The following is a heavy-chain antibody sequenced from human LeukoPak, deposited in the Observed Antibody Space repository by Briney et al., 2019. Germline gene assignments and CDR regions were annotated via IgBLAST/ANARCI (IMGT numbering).Heavy chain of an antibody. CDR1: GYTFTSYY. Sequence: GASVTVSCKASGYTFTSYYMHWVRQAPGQGLEWMGIINPSGGSTSYAQKFQGRVTMTRDMSTSTVYLELSSLRAEDTAVDYCARGRYSSSSVVGNWFDPWGQGTLVTVSS. J-gene: IGHJ5*02. CDR3: ARGRYSSSSVVGNWFDP. CDR2: INPSGGST. V-gene: IGHV1-46*01. D-gene: IGHD6-6*01.